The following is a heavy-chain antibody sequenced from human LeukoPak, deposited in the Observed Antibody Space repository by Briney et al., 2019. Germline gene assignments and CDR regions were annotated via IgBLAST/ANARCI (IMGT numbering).Heavy chain of an antibody. Sequence: PGGSLRLSCAASGFTFRSYWMSWVRQAPGKGLEWVANIKEDGSAKFYVDSVKGRFTISRDSAKNSLYLQMNSLSVEDTAMYYCARDHNYGSDYWGQGTLVTVSS. D-gene: IGHD5-18*01. CDR2: IKEDGSAK. CDR1: GFTFRSYW. V-gene: IGHV3-7*03. J-gene: IGHJ4*02. CDR3: ARDHNYGSDY.